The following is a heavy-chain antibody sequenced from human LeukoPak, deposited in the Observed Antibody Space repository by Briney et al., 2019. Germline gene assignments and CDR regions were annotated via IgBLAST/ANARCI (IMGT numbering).Heavy chain of an antibody. CDR1: GGSIRSSSYY. D-gene: IGHD6-19*01. V-gene: IGHV4-39*01. CDR2: IYYSGST. CDR3: ARQVVAVAGTGYFDY. Sequence: SETLSLTCTVSGGSIRSSSYYWGWIRQPPGKGLEWIGSIYYSGSTYYNASLKSRGTISVDTSKNQFSLKPNSVTAADTAVYFCARQVVAVAGTGYFDYWGQGTLVTVSS. J-gene: IGHJ4*02.